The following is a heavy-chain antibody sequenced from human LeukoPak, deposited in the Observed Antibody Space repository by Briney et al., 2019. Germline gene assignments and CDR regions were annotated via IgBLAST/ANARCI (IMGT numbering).Heavy chain of an antibody. D-gene: IGHD6-19*01. CDR3: AREAFSGWYPSFDY. CDR2: IKQDGSEK. V-gene: IGHV3-7*01. CDR1: GVTFSSYV. Sequence: GGSLRLSCEASGVTFSSYVMSWVRQAPGKGLEWVANIKQDGSEKYYVDSVKGRFTISRDNAKNSLYLQMNSLRAEDTAVYYCAREAFSGWYPSFDYWGQGTLVTVSS. J-gene: IGHJ4*02.